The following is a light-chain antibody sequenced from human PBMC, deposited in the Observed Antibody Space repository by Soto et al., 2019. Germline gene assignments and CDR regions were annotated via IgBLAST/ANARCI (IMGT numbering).Light chain of an antibody. CDR3: QQTSSFPYT. CDR1: QGLNNW. Sequence: SPMTQSRASVSASLGDRVTITCRASQGLNNWLAWYQQKPGKAPKLLIYATSNLHSGVPSRFSGGGSGTLFTLTINSLQPEDFATYYCQQTSSFPYTLGQGTRLAIK. V-gene: IGKV1D-12*01. J-gene: IGKJ5*01. CDR2: ATS.